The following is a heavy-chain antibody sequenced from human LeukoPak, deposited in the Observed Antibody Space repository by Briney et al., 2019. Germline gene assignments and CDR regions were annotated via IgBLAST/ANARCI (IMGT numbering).Heavy chain of an antibody. V-gene: IGHV4-4*07. CDR3: ARDRITMVRGVIITDDAFDI. CDR2: IYTSGST. CDR1: GGSISSYY. D-gene: IGHD3-10*01. J-gene: IGHJ3*02. Sequence: SETLSLTXTVSGGSISSYYWSWIRQPAGKGLEWIGRIYTSGSTNDNPSLKSRVTMSVDTPKNQFSLKLSSVTAADTAVYYCARDRITMVRGVIITDDAFDIWGQGTMVTVSS.